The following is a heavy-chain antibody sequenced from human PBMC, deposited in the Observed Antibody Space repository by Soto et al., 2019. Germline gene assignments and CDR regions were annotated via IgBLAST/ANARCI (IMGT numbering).Heavy chain of an antibody. J-gene: IGHJ4*02. CDR1: GYFFASYS. CDR3: AREAAGRDEFESSGDFDY. D-gene: IGHD3-22*01. Sequence: QVQLVQSGAEVKKPGASVKVSCKASGYFFASYSMHWVRQAPGQGLEWMGMINPSVGSTSYVEKSQGTVTMTRDTATSTLYIELSSLRSEDTAGYYCAREAAGRDEFESSGDFDYWGQGTLVTASS. V-gene: IGHV1-46*01. CDR2: INPSVGST.